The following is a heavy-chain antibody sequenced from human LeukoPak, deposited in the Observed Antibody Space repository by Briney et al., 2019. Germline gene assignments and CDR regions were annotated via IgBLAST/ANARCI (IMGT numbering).Heavy chain of an antibody. CDR3: ASEDVMGPAMVRGVITIRY. CDR1: GDSMRSYF. D-gene: IGHD3-10*01. CDR2: IYYSGAI. Sequence: SETLSLTCTVSGDSMRSYFWSWIRQPPGKGLEWIGYIYYSGAINYNPFLKSRVTISVDASKNKFSLNLNSVTAADTAVYYCASEDVMGPAMVRGVITIRYWGQGTLVTVSS. V-gene: IGHV4-59*08. J-gene: IGHJ4*02.